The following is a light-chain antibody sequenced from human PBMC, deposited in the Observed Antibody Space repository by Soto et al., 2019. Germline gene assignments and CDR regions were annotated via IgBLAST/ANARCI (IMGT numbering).Light chain of an antibody. CDR2: GIS. Sequence: FVLTQSPGTLSLSPGERATLSCRASQSISSSYLAWYQQKPGQAPRLLIYGISSRATGIPDRFSGSGSGTDFTLTISRLEPEDFAVYYCQQYGSSLLTFGGGTKV. J-gene: IGKJ4*01. CDR3: QQYGSSLLT. V-gene: IGKV3-20*01. CDR1: QSISSSY.